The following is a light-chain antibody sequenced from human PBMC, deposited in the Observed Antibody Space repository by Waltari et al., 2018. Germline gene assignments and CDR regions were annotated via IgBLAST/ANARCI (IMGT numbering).Light chain of an antibody. CDR1: SSHLGAGHD. J-gene: IGLJ2*01. CDR2: GNS. CDR3: QSYVSTHVV. V-gene: IGLV1-40*01. Sequence: QSVLTQPPSVSGAPGQRVTISCTGSSSHLGAGHDVHWYQFRPGAAPKLLIYGNSNRPSGVCDRLSGSKAGTSASLVVTGLQAGDEAVYYCQSYVSTHVVFGGGTQLTVL.